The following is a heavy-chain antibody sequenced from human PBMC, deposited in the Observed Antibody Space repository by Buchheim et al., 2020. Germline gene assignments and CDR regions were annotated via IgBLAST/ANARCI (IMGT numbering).Heavy chain of an antibody. V-gene: IGHV3-23*01. CDR3: ARFGVAYYYGMDV. CDR1: GFTFSSHA. D-gene: IGHD3-10*01. Sequence: EVQLLESGGGLVQPGGSLRLSCAASGFTFSSHAMSWVRQAPGKGLEWVSAISGSGGTTYYADSVKGRFTISRDNSKKTLYLQMNNLRAEDTAVYFCARFGVAYYYGMDVWGQGTT. J-gene: IGHJ6*02. CDR2: ISGSGGTT.